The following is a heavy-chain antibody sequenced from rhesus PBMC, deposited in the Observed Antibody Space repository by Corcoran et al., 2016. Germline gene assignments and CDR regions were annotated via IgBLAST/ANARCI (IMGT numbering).Heavy chain of an antibody. D-gene: IGHD4-23*01. CDR3: ARSLYSTGHFDY. J-gene: IGHJ4*01. CDR1: GFPFGSSA. V-gene: IGHV1-198*02. CDR2: NIPIVGIK. Sequence: QVQLVQSGAEVQTPGASVQVSCRTSGFPFGSSALSWVGQAPGKGLEWMGVNIPIVGIKNYAEKFQGRVTITADTDTSTAYMELSSLRSEDTAVYYCARSLYSTGHFDYWGQGVLVTVSS.